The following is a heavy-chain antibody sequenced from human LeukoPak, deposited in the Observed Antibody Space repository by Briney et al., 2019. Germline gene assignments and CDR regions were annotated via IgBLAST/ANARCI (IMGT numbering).Heavy chain of an antibody. CDR2: ISGSGGST. J-gene: IGHJ4*02. CDR1: GFTFSSYG. Sequence: GGSLGLSCAASGFTFSSYGMSWVRQAPGKGLEWVSAISGSGGSTYYADSVKGRFTISRDNSKNTLYLQMNSLRAEDTAVYYCAKDSELAAAGDYWGQGTLVTVSS. D-gene: IGHD6-13*01. CDR3: AKDSELAAAGDY. V-gene: IGHV3-23*01.